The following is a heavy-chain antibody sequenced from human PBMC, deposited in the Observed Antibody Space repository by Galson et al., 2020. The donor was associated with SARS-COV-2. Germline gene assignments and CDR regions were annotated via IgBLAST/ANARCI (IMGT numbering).Heavy chain of an antibody. D-gene: IGHD3-22*01. V-gene: IGHV4-34*01. CDR1: GGSFSDYL. CDR2: INHSGTT. CDR3: ARGTRDITMIVVVMTSVSSHFDF. Sequence: SQASETLSLTCAVYGGSFSDYLWSWVRQTPGKGLEWIGEINHSGTTSYNPSLNGRVTISVDTSKNQFSLRLSSVTAADRGVYYCARGTRDITMIVVVMTSVSSHFDFWGQGTLVTVSS. J-gene: IGHJ4*02.